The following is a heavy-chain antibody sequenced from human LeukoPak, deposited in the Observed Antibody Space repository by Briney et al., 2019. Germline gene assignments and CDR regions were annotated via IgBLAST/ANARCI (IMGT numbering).Heavy chain of an antibody. J-gene: IGHJ4*02. D-gene: IGHD2-21*02. V-gene: IGHV3-21*01. CDR3: AREAYCGGDCYGLDY. CDR1: GFTFSSYS. CDR2: ISSSSSYI. Sequence: GGSLRLSCAASGFTFSSYSMNWVRQAPGKGLEWVSSISSSSSYIYYADSVKGQFTISRDNAKNSLYLQMNSLRAEDTAVYYCAREAYCGGDCYGLDYWGQGTLVTVSS.